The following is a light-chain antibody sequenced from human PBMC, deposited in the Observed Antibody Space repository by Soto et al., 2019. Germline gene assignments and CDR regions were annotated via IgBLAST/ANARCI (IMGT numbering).Light chain of an antibody. CDR1: STDVGNYNY. J-gene: IGLJ3*02. Sequence: QSALTQPPSASGSPGQSLTNSCTGTSTDVGNYNYVSWYQQHPGKAPKLMISDVNRRPSGVPDRFSGSKSGNTASLTVSGLQAEDEADYYCSSYAGSNNWVFGGGTKVTVL. CDR2: DVN. V-gene: IGLV2-8*01. CDR3: SSYAGSNNWV.